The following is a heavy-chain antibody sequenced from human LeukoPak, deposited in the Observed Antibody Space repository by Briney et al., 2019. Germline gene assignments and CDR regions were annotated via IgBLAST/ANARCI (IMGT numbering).Heavy chain of an antibody. J-gene: IGHJ5*02. Sequence: GGSLRLSCAASGFIFSSYGMNWVRQAPGKGLECVAIISYQGSEKYYADSVKGRFTISRDNSKNTLYLQMNSLRAEDTAVYYCARIRRDGIFGVVIGIDPWGQGTLVTVSS. CDR1: GFIFSSYG. V-gene: IGHV3-30*03. CDR3: ARIRRDGIFGVVIGIDP. D-gene: IGHD3-3*01. CDR2: ISYQGSEK.